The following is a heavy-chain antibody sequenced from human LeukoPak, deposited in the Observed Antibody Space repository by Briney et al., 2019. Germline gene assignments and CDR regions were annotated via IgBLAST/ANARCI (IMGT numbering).Heavy chain of an antibody. Sequence: PGGSLRLSCAASGXTFSGYTMSWVRQAPGKGLEWVSAISGSGGSTSSADSVKGRFTISRDNSKNTLYLQMNSLRAEDTAVYYCAKRDSSGSLPRLFDYWGQGTLVTVSS. CDR2: ISGSGGST. CDR1: GXTFSGYT. J-gene: IGHJ4*02. V-gene: IGHV3-23*01. D-gene: IGHD6-19*01. CDR3: AKRDSSGSLPRLFDY.